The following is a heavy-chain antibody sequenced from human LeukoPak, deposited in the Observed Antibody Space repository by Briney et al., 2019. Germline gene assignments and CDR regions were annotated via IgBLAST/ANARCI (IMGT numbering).Heavy chain of an antibody. D-gene: IGHD7-27*01. J-gene: IGHJ4*02. V-gene: IGHV3-7*01. CDR2: IKYDGSGK. CDR3: VRDFTWTTGDEI. CDR1: GFTFSSHW. Sequence: GGSLRLSCAASGFTFSSHWMSWVRQGPGKGLEWVANIKYDGSGKYYMDSVKGRFTVSRDNAKNSLYLQLSSLRVEDTAVYYCVRDFTWTTGDEIWGQGTLVTVSS.